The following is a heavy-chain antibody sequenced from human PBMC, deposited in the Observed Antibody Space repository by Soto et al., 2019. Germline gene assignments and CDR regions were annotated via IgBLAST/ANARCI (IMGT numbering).Heavy chain of an antibody. Sequence: QVQLVESGGGVVQPGRSLRLSCAASGLTYSSYGMHWVRQAPSKGLEWVAVISYDGSNKYYADSVKGRFTISRDNSKNTLYLQMNSLRAEDTAVYYCAKETYSGPLDYWGQGTLVTVSS. V-gene: IGHV3-30*18. CDR3: AKETYSGPLDY. CDR2: ISYDGSNK. D-gene: IGHD2-15*01. J-gene: IGHJ4*02. CDR1: GLTYSSYG.